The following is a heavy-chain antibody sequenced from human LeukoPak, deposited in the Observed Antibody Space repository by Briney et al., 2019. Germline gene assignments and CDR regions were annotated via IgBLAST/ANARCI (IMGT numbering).Heavy chain of an antibody. D-gene: IGHD3-3*01. CDR1: GFTFSNYD. J-gene: IGHJ4*02. CDR3: ARVPNYDFWSGYLDY. Sequence: PGGSLRLSCAASGFTFSNYDMHWVRQAPGKGLEWVAVIWFDGSNKFYADSVKGRFTISRDNSKNTLYLQMNSLRAEDTAVYYCARVPNYDFWSGYLDYWGQGTLVTVSS. CDR2: IWFDGSNK. V-gene: IGHV3-33*01.